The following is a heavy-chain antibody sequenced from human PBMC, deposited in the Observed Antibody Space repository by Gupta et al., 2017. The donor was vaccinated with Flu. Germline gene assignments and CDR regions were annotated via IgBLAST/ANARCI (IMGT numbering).Heavy chain of an antibody. CDR3: AGGRGQVTAMDRWDHSYNGLDV. CDR2: LSYSGRL. CDR1: GVSISSYNFY. J-gene: IGHJ6*02. Sequence: QLQLQESGPGLVRPSETLSLTCTVSGVSISSYNFYWGWIRQPPGKGLEWIGSLSYSGRLHYNPSLRSRLTISVDTSKNQFSLMLNSVSAADTALYYCAGGRGQVTAMDRWDHSYNGLDVWGHGTTVTVSS. D-gene: IGHD5-18*01. V-gene: IGHV4-39*01.